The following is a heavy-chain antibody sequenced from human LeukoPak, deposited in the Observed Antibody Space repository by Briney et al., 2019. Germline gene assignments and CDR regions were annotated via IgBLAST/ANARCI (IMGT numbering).Heavy chain of an antibody. CDR2: IKQDGSEK. CDR3: ARERGGQSNDYLHGGPFDY. V-gene: IGHV3-7*05. Sequence: GGSLRLSCAASGFTFSSYWMSWVRQAPGKGLEWVANIKQDGSEKNYMDSVKGRFTISRDNAKNSLLLQMNSLRVEDTAVYYCARERGGQSNDYLHGGPFDYWGQGTLVTVSS. D-gene: IGHD3-16*01. J-gene: IGHJ4*02. CDR1: GFTFSSYW.